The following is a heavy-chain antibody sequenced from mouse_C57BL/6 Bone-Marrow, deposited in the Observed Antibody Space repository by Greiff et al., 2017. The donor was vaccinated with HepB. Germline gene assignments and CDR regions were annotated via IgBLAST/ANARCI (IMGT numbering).Heavy chain of an antibody. CDR1: GYTFTSYW. CDR3: ARGGTVVARNFDY. Sequence: QVQLQQPGAELVMPGASVKLSCKASGYTFTSYWMHWVKQRPGQGLEWIGEIDPSDSYTNYNQKFKGKSTLTVDKSSSTAYMQLSSLKSEDSAVYYCARGGTVVARNFDYWGQGTTLTVSS. J-gene: IGHJ2*01. CDR2: IDPSDSYT. D-gene: IGHD1-1*01. V-gene: IGHV1-69*01.